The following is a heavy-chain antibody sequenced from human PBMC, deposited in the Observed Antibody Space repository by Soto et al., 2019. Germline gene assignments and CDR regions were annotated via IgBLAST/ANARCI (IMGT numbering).Heavy chain of an antibody. J-gene: IGHJ4*02. V-gene: IGHV1-18*04. Sequence: ASVKVSCKASGYTFTSYGISWVRQAPGQGLEWMGWISAYNGNTNYAQKLQGRVTMTRDTSISTAYMELSRLRSDDTAAYYCARVAVGPKSFDYWGQGTLVTVSS. CDR1: GYTFTSYG. CDR2: ISAYNGNT. D-gene: IGHD6-19*01. CDR3: ARVAVGPKSFDY.